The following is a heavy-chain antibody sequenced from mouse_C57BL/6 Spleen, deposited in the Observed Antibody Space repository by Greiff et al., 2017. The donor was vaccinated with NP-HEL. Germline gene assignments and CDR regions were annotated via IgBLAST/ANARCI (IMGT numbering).Heavy chain of an antibody. CDR2: IYPGDGDT. V-gene: IGHV1-82*01. CDR3: AREDYGSAY. Sequence: VQLQQSGPELVKPGASVKISCKASGYAFSSSWMNWVKQRPGKGLEWIGRIYPGDGDTNDNGKFKGKATLTADNSSSTAYMQLSSLTSEDSAVYFCAREDYGSAYWGQGTLVTVSA. CDR1: GYAFSSSW. J-gene: IGHJ3*01. D-gene: IGHD2-4*01.